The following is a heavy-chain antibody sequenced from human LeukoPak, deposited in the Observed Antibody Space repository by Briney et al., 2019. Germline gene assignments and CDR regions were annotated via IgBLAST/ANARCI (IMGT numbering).Heavy chain of an antibody. J-gene: IGHJ6*02. Sequence: GGSLRLSCAASGFTFSDYYISWIRQAPGKGLEWVSYISSRGGTIYYADSVKGRFTISRDNAKNSLYLQMNSLRAEDTAVYYCARVVVEQVYYYYGMDVWGQGTTVTVSS. V-gene: IGHV3-11*01. CDR1: GFTFSDYY. CDR3: ARVVVEQVYYYYGMDV. D-gene: IGHD1/OR15-1a*01. CDR2: ISSRGGTI.